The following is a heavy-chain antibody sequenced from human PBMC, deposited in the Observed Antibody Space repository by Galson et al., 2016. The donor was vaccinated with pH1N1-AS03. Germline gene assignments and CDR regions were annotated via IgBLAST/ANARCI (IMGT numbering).Heavy chain of an antibody. Sequence: SLRLSCAASGFTFDDYAMHWVRLAPGKGLEWVSGITWNSDSIGYADSVKGRFTISRDNARNSLYLQMNSLRSEDTALYYCTALDFWGQGTLVTVAS. V-gene: IGHV3-9*01. CDR1: GFTFDDYA. CDR2: ITWNSDSI. CDR3: TALDF. J-gene: IGHJ4*02.